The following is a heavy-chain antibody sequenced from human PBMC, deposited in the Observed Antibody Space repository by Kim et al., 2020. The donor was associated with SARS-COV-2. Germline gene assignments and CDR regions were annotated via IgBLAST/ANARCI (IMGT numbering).Heavy chain of an antibody. J-gene: IGHJ4*02. V-gene: IGHV4-4*07. CDR1: GGSISSYY. D-gene: IGHD2-15*01. Sequence: SETLSLTCTVSGGSISSYYWSWIRQPAGKGLEWIGRIYTSGSTNYNPSLKSRVTMSVDTSKNQFSLKLSSVTAADTAVYYCARDSCSGGSCWAVGTLGFDYWGQGTLVTVSS. CDR2: IYTSGST. CDR3: ARDSCSGGSCWAVGTLGFDY.